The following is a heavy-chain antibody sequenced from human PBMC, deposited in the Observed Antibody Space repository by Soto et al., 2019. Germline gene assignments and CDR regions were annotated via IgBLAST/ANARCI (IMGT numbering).Heavy chain of an antibody. V-gene: IGHV4-34*01. CDR1: GGSFSGYY. CDR3: ARGPENYCSGGSCTTLDY. D-gene: IGHD2-15*01. Sequence: LSLTCAVYGGSFSGYYWSWIRQPPGKGLEWIGEINHSGSTNYNPSLKSRVAISVDTSKSQFSLKLSSVTAADTAVYYCARGPENYCSGGSCTTLDYCGQGTLGAVST. CDR2: INHSGST. J-gene: IGHJ4*02.